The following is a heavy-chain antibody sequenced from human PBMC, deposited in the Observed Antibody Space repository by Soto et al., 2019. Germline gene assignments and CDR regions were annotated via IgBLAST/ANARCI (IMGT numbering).Heavy chain of an antibody. D-gene: IGHD2-2*01. CDR1: GFTFGDYA. CDR2: IRSKAYGGTT. J-gene: IGHJ3*02. CDR3: TRDASSSVAFDI. V-gene: IGHV3-49*03. Sequence: GGSLRLSCTASGFTFGDYAVSWFRQAPGKGLEWVGFIRSKAYGGTTEYAASVKGRFTISRDDSKSIAYLQMNSLKTEDTAVYYCTRDASSSVAFDIWGQETMVTVS.